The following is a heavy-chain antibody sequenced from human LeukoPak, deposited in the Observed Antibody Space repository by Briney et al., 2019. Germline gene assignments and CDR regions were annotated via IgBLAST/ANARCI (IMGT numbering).Heavy chain of an antibody. V-gene: IGHV3-15*01. Sequence: NPGGSLRLSCAASGFTFSNAWMSWVRQAPGKGLEWVGRIKSKTDGGTTDYAAPVKGRFTISRDDSKNTLYLQMNSLKTEDTAVYYCTTAPVVVWAIEDYWGQGTLVTVSS. J-gene: IGHJ4*02. CDR2: IKSKTDGGTT. CDR1: GFTFSNAW. CDR3: TTAPVVVWAIEDY. D-gene: IGHD2-2*01.